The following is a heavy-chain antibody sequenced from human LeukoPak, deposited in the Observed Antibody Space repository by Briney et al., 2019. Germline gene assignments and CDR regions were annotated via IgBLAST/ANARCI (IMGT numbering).Heavy chain of an antibody. D-gene: IGHD2-2*01. Sequence: GASVKVSCKASGGTFSSYAISWVRRAPGQGLEWMGGTIPIFGTANYAQKFQGRVTITTDESTSTAYMELSSLRSEDTAVYCCARGHCSSTSCYHYYYYYMDVWGKGTTVTVSS. CDR2: TIPIFGTA. J-gene: IGHJ6*03. CDR1: GGTFSSYA. V-gene: IGHV1-69*05. CDR3: ARGHCSSTSCYHYYYYYMDV.